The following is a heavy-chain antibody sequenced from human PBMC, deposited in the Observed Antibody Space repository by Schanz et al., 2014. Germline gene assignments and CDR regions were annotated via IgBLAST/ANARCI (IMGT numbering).Heavy chain of an antibody. V-gene: IGHV3-23*01. D-gene: IGHD3-9*01. CDR3: AKDPYDVLTGYQYYFDY. J-gene: IGHJ4*02. CDR1: GFTFSSYT. CDR2: ISGSGGST. Sequence: EVQLLESGGGLVRPGGSLRLSCAASGFTFSSYTMNWVRQAPGKGLEWVSAISGSGGSTVYADSVKGRFTISRDNSNNTLYLQMKSLRVEDTAVYFCAKDPYDVLTGYQYYFDYWGPGRLVTVSS.